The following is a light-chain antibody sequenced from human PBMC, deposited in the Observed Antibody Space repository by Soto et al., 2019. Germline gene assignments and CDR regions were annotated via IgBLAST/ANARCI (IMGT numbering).Light chain of an antibody. Sequence: VMTQSPATLSVSPGERATLSFRASQSVSSSYLAWYQQKPGQAPRLLISDASGRATGIPDRFSGSGSETDFSLTINRLEPEDFAVYFCQQYGSSPITFGQGTRLENK. CDR2: DAS. CDR3: QQYGSSPIT. J-gene: IGKJ5*01. CDR1: QSVSSSY. V-gene: IGKV3-20*01.